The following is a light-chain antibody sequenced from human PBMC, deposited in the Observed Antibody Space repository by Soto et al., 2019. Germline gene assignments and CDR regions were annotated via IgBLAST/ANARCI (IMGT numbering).Light chain of an antibody. Sequence: QSVLTQPPSVSGAPGQRVTISCTGSSSNIGAGYDVHWYQQLPGTAPKLLIYGNSNRPSGVPDRFSGSKSGTSASLAITGLQAEDEADYYCQSYDSSLSAVVFGGVTTLNVL. V-gene: IGLV1-40*01. J-gene: IGLJ2*01. CDR3: QSYDSSLSAVV. CDR2: GNS. CDR1: SSNIGAGYD.